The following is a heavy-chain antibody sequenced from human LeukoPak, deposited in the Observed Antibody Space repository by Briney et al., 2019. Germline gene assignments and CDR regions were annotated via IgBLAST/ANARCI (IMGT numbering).Heavy chain of an antibody. V-gene: IGHV1-2*02. CDR3: ARGEAPEDK. CDR1: GYTFSGYY. J-gene: IGHJ4*02. CDR2: INPHTGDT. Sequence: ASVKVSCKASGYTFSGYYIHRVRQAPGQGLEWLGWINPHTGDTYHAQKFQGRVTMTSDASVNTAYLQLSRLKSDDTAIYYCARGEAPEDKWGQGTLVTVSS.